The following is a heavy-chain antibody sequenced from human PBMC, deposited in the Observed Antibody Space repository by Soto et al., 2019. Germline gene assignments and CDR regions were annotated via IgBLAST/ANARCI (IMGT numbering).Heavy chain of an antibody. CDR3: AKDLPTDSRWTTFDAFDI. Sequence: GGSLRLSCAASGFTFSSYAMSWVRQAPGKGLEWVSAISGSGGSTYYADSVKGRFTISRDNSKNTLYLQMNSLRAEDTAVYYCAKDLPTDSRWTTFDAFDIWGQGTMVTVSS. J-gene: IGHJ3*02. D-gene: IGHD6-13*01. CDR2: ISGSGGST. CDR1: GFTFSSYA. V-gene: IGHV3-23*01.